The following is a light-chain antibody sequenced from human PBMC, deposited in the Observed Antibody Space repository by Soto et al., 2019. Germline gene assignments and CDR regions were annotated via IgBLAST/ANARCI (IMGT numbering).Light chain of an antibody. CDR2: AAS. Sequence: EIVLTQSPATLSVSPGERATLSCRASQSVGNNFAWYQQKPGLAPRLLIFAASTRATGVPARFSGSGSGTEFTLIISSLQSEDFGVYYCQQYGDWPLTFGGGAKVEIE. CDR1: QSVGNN. J-gene: IGKJ4*01. V-gene: IGKV3-15*01. CDR3: QQYGDWPLT.